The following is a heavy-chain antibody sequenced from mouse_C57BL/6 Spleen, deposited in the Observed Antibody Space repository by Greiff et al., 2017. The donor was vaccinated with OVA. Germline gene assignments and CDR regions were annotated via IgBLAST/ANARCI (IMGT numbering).Heavy chain of an antibody. Sequence: EVQLQQSGPELVKPGASVKISCKASGCTFTDYYMNWVKQSHGKSLEWIGDINPNNGGTSYNQKFKGKATLTVDKSSSTAYMELRSLTSEDSAVYYCARGGGYGSYFDYWGKGTTLTVSS. V-gene: IGHV1-26*01. CDR3: ARGGGYGSYFDY. CDR1: GCTFTDYY. D-gene: IGHD2-2*01. CDR2: INPNNGGT. J-gene: IGHJ2*01.